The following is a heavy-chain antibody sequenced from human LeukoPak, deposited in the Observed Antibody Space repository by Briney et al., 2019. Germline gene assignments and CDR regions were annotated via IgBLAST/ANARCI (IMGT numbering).Heavy chain of an antibody. Sequence: GGSLRLSCAASGFTFSSYSTNWVRQAPGKGLEWVSSISRSSRHLYYADSVKGRFTISRDDAKNSVYLQMNSLRADETAVYYCVRDFDTVTTAYLQLWGQGTLVTVSS. CDR1: GFTFSSYS. V-gene: IGHV3-21*01. CDR2: ISRSSRHL. J-gene: IGHJ1*01. D-gene: IGHD4-17*01. CDR3: VRDFDTVTTAYLQL.